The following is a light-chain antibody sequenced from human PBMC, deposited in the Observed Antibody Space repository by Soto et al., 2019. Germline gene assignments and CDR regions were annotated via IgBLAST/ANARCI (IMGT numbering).Light chain of an antibody. CDR1: QSVRSGN. Sequence: EIVLTQSPATLSLSPGARATLSCGASQSVRSGNLAWYQQKPGLAPRLVIYNISDRATGIPDRFSGSGSGTGFTLIITSLEPEDFASYYCQQYGSSPWTFGQGTMVEVK. CDR3: QQYGSSPWT. V-gene: IGKV3D-20*01. J-gene: IGKJ1*01. CDR2: NIS.